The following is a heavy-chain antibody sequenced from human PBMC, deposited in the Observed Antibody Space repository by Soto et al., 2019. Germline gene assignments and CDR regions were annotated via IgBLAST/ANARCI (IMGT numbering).Heavy chain of an antibody. V-gene: IGHV3-74*01. CDR2: INSDGSTT. CDR3: SRGGSDVSKGLDY. J-gene: IGHJ4*01. D-gene: IGHD3-10*01. CDR1: GFTFSNYW. Sequence: EVQLVESGGDVVQPGGSLRLSCAASGFTFSNYWMHWGRQAPGKGLVWVSRINSDGSTTNYADSVKGRFTIARDNAKNTLYLQMNSLRAEDTAVYYCSRGGSDVSKGLDYWGHGTLVAVSS.